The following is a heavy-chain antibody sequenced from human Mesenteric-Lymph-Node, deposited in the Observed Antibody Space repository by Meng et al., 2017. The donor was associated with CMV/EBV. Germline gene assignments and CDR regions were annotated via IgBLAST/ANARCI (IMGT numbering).Heavy chain of an antibody. CDR1: GFTFDDYA. J-gene: IGHJ4*02. D-gene: IGHD1-26*01. Sequence: GGSLRLSCAASGFTFDDYAMHWVRQAPGKGLEWVANIREDAGDIYYVGSVKGRFTISRDNAKNLVYLEMNSLRAEDTAVYYCARDLVGTKATFDYWGQGTLVTVSS. CDR2: IREDAGDI. V-gene: IGHV3-7*01. CDR3: ARDLVGTKATFDY.